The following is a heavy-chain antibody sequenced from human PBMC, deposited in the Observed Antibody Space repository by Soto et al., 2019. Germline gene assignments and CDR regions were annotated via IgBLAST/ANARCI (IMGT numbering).Heavy chain of an antibody. Sequence: SETLSLTCAVSGYSISSGYYWGWIRQPPGKGLEWIGNIYHTGSTYYNPSLKSRVTISLDTSKNQFSVKLNFVTAADTAVYFCARGYYDTIGFYYDAFHYWGEGTLVTVSS. CDR3: ARGYYDTIGFYYDAFHY. J-gene: IGHJ4*02. V-gene: IGHV4-38-2*01. CDR2: IYHTGST. CDR1: GYSISSGYY. D-gene: IGHD3-22*01.